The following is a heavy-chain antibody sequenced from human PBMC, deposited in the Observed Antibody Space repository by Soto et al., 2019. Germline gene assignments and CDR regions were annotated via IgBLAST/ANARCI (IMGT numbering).Heavy chain of an antibody. J-gene: IGHJ4*02. V-gene: IGHV5-51*01. Sequence: PGESLKISCKGSGYSFTSYWIGWVRQMPGKGLEWMGIIYLGDSDTRYSPSFQGQVTISADKSISTAYLQRSSLKASDTAMYYCARQTYCSSTSCYTVDSWGQGTLVTVSS. CDR3: ARQTYCSSTSCYTVDS. CDR1: GYSFTSYW. D-gene: IGHD2-2*02. CDR2: IYLGDSDT.